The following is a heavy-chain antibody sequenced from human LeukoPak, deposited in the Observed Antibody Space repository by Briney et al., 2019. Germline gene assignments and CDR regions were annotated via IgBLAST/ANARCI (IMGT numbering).Heavy chain of an antibody. Sequence: GASVKVSCKASGYTFTSYGISWVRQAPGQGLEWMGWISAYNGNTNYAQKLQGRVTMTTDTSTSTAYMELRSLRSDDTAVYYCARYYDFWSGYYQPYYYYYYYMDVWGKGTTVTVSS. J-gene: IGHJ6*03. D-gene: IGHD3-3*01. V-gene: IGHV1-18*01. CDR3: ARYYDFWSGYYQPYYYYYYYMDV. CDR1: GYTFTSYG. CDR2: ISAYNGNT.